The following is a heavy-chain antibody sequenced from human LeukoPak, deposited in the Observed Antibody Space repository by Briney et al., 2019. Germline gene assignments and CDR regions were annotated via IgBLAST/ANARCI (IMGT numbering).Heavy chain of an antibody. CDR3: ARDRTGYSYVFDP. CDR1: GYTFTGYY. D-gene: IGHD5-18*01. Sequence: GASVKVSCKASGYTFTGYYMHWVRHAPGQGLEWMGWINPNSGGTNYAQKFQGRVTMTRDTSISTDYMELSRLRSDDTAVYYCARDRTGYSYVFDPWGQGTLVTVSS. J-gene: IGHJ5*02. V-gene: IGHV1-2*02. CDR2: INPNSGGT.